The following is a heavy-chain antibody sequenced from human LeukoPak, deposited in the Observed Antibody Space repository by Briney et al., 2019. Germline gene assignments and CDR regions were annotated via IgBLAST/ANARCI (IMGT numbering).Heavy chain of an antibody. V-gene: IGHV4-34*01. CDR3: ARSVWGSGSYSGSDY. CDR1: GGSFSGYY. D-gene: IGHD3-10*01. CDR2: INHSGST. Sequence: PSGTLSLTCAVYGGSFSGYYWSWIRQPPGKGLEWIGEINHSGSTNYNPSLKSRVTISVDTSKNQFSLKLSSVTAADTAVYYCARSVWGSGSYSGSDYWGQGTLVTVSS. J-gene: IGHJ4*02.